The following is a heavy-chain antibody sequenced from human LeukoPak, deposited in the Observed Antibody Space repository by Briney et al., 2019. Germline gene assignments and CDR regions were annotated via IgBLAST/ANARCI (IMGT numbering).Heavy chain of an antibody. D-gene: IGHD1-26*01. V-gene: IGHV3-23*01. J-gene: IGHJ4*02. CDR3: ANHRAWGPSDY. CDR1: GFTFSSYA. CDR2: ISGSGGST. Sequence: GGSLRLSCAASGFTFSSYAMSWVRQAPGKGLEWVSAISGSGGSTYYADSVKGRLTTSRNNTKNTLYLKMHSLRAEHTPVNSCANHRAWGPSDYWGQGTLVTASS.